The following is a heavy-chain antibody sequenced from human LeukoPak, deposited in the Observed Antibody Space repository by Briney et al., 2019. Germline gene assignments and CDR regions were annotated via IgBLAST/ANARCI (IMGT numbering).Heavy chain of an antibody. Sequence: SETLSLTCAVYGGSFSGYYWSWIRQPPGKGLEWIGEINHSGSTNYNPSLKSRVTISVDTSKNQFSLKLSSVTAADTAVYYCARGADSSSWHYYYYYMDVWGKGTTVTVSS. CDR2: INHSGST. CDR1: GGSFSGYY. D-gene: IGHD6-13*01. CDR3: ARGADSSSWHYYYYYMDV. J-gene: IGHJ6*03. V-gene: IGHV4-34*01.